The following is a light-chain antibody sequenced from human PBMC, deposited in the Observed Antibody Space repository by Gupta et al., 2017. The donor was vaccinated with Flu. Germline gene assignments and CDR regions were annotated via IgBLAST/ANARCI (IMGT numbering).Light chain of an antibody. CDR2: GAS. Sequence: DVQMTQFPSSLSASIGDSVTISCRASQDIGPSVAWFHQAPGKAPKSLISGASNLQSGVPSRFSGRRAGTDFSLTIRGLQPEDFATYYCQQYNVYPLTFGQGTRL. J-gene: IGKJ5*01. V-gene: IGKV1-16*01. CDR3: QQYNVYPLT. CDR1: QDIGPS.